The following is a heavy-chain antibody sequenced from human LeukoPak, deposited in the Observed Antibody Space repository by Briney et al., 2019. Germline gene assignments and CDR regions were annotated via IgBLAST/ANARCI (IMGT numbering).Heavy chain of an antibody. CDR3: ARSYYYGSGSSYKPYYYYYMDV. CDR2: IYTSGST. J-gene: IGHJ6*03. V-gene: IGHV4-4*07. Sequence: SETLSLTCTVSGGSIRSYYWSWMRQPAGKGLQWIGRIYTSGSTSYNPSLRTRVTMSVDTSKNQISLNLTSVTAADTAVYYCARSYYYGSGSSYKPYYYYYMDVWGKGTTVTVSS. D-gene: IGHD3-10*01. CDR1: GGSIRSYY.